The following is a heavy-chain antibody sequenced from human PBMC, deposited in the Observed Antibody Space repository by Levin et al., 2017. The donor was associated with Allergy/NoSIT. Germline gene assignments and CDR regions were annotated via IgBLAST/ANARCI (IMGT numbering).Heavy chain of an antibody. D-gene: IGHD6-13*01. Sequence: SQTLSLTCAVSGYSISSGYYWGWIRQPPGKGLEWIGSIYHSGSTYYNPSLKSRVTISVDTSKNQFSLKLSSVTAADTAVYYCARDWSVNSGPAAAGISHNWFDPWGQGTLVTVSS. CDR1: GYSISSGYY. J-gene: IGHJ5*02. CDR3: ARDWSVNSGPAAAGISHNWFDP. V-gene: IGHV4-38-2*02. CDR2: IYHSGST.